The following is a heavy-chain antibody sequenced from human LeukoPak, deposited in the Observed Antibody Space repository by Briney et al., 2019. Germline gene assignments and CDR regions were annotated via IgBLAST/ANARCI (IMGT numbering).Heavy chain of an antibody. D-gene: IGHD6-19*01. CDR1: GGSFSGYY. J-gene: IGHJ4*02. CDR3: ARHVFISSGWSGDFDY. CDR2: INHSGST. Sequence: SETLSLTCAVYGGSFSGYYWSWIRQPPGKGLEWIGEINHSGSTNYSPSLKSRVTISVDTSKNQFSLKLSSVTAADTAVCYCARHVFISSGWSGDFDYWGQGTLVTVSS. V-gene: IGHV4-34*01.